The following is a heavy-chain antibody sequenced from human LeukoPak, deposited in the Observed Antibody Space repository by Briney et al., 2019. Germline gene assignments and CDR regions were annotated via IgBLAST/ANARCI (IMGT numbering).Heavy chain of an antibody. V-gene: IGHV4-61*01. Sequence: PSETLSLTCTVSGGSVSSGSYYWSWIRQPPGTGLEWIGYIYYSGSTNYNPSLKSRVTISVDTSKNQFSLKLSSVTAADTAVYYCARGQRGVGPHIWGQGTMVTVSS. J-gene: IGHJ3*02. CDR2: IYYSGST. CDR3: ARGQRGVGPHI. D-gene: IGHD3-3*01. CDR1: GGSVSSGSYY.